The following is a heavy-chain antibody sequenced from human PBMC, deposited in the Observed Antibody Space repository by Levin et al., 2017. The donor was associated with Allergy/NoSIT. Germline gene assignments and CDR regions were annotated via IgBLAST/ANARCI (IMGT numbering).Heavy chain of an antibody. V-gene: IGHV3-21*01. D-gene: IGHD3-10*01. J-gene: IGHJ4*02. CDR2: ISSTSNSI. CDR3: ARVFSGNYYNPPHFDY. CDR1: GFTFSSYS. Sequence: AGGSLRLSCAASGFTFSSYSMNWVRQAPGKGLAWVSSISSTSNSIYYADSVKARFTISRDDAKNSLYLQMNSLRAEDTAVYYCARVFSGNYYNPPHFDYWGQGTLVTVSS.